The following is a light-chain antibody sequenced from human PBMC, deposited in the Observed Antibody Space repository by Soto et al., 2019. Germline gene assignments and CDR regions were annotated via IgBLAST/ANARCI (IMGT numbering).Light chain of an antibody. V-gene: IGLV1-40*01. J-gene: IGLJ1*01. CDR1: SSNIGAGYD. CDR2: ANS. CDR3: QSYDRSLSGLYV. Sequence: QSVLTQPPSVSGAPGQRVTISCTGSSSNIGAGYDVHWYQQLPGTAPKLLIYANSYRPSGVPDRFSGSKSGTSASLAITWLQTDDEADYYCQSYDRSLSGLYVFGTGTKVTVL.